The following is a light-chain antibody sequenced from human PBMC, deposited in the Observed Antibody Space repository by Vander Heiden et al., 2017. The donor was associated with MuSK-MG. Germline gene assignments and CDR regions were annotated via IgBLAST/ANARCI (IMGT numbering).Light chain of an antibody. J-gene: IGKJ5*01. CDR2: DAS. CDR3: QQRSNWPIT. CDR1: QSVGSY. V-gene: IGKV3-11*01. Sequence: ETVLPQSAATLSLSPGERATLSCRASQSVGSYLAWSQQKLGQAPRLLIYDASKRATGIPARFSGSGSGTDFSLTISSLEPEDFAVYYCQQRSNWPITFGQGTRLEVK.